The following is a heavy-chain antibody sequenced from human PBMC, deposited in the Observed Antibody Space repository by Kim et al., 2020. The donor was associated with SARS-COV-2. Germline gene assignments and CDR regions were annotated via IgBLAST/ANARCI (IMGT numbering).Heavy chain of an antibody. CDR3: ANWNENY. Sequence: DGIEKYYVDSLKGRFTISRDNAKNSLYLQMNSLRAEDTAVYYCANWNENYWGQGTLVTVSS. D-gene: IGHD1-20*01. J-gene: IGHJ4*02. V-gene: IGHV3-7*01. CDR2: DGIEK.